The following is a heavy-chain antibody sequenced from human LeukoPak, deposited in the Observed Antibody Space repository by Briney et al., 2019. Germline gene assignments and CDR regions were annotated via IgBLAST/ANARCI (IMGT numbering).Heavy chain of an antibody. CDR3: ARDRRSWIQLLRLGVFDY. V-gene: IGHV3-74*01. CDR1: GIIFSNYW. J-gene: IGHJ4*02. CDR2: INRDGSST. D-gene: IGHD5-18*01. Sequence: PGGSLRLSCAASGIIFSNYWMHWVRQAPGKGLVWVSRINRDGSSTSYADSVKGRFTISRDNAKNTLYLQMNSLRAEDTAVYYCARDRRSWIQLLRLGVFDYWGQGTLVTVSS.